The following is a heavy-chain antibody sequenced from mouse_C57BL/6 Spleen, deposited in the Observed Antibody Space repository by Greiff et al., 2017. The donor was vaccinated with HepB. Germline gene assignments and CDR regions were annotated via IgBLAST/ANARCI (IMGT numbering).Heavy chain of an antibody. J-gene: IGHJ1*03. Sequence: EVKVVDSGGDLVKPGGSLKLSCAASGFTFSSYGMSWVRQTPDKRLEWVATISSGGSYTYYPDSVKGRFTISRDNAKNTLYLQMSSLKSEDTAMYYCARHAGSSYWYFDVWGTGTTVTVSS. D-gene: IGHD1-1*01. CDR1: GFTFSSYG. CDR2: ISSGGSYT. V-gene: IGHV5-6*01. CDR3: ARHAGSSYWYFDV.